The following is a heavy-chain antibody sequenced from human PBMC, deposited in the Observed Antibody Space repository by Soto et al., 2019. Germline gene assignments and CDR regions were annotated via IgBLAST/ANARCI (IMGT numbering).Heavy chain of an antibody. CDR1: GGSISVYY. CDR2: IYYSGST. Sequence: QVQLQESGPGLVKPSETLSLTCTVSGGSISVYYWSWIRQPPGKGLEWIGYIYYSGSTNYNPSLKXRVTIAVDTSKNQFSLKLSSVTAADPAVYYCARGGWRHIDYWGQGTLVTVSS. J-gene: IGHJ4*02. D-gene: IGHD3-3*01. V-gene: IGHV4-59*08. CDR3: ARGGWRHIDY.